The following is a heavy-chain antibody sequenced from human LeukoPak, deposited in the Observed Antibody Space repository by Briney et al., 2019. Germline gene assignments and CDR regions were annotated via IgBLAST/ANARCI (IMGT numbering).Heavy chain of an antibody. Sequence: GGSLRLSCAASGFSFDVHAMTWVRQAPGKGPEWVATIGGPAETFYADSVRGRFTISRDNSRYTLYLQMNRLRAEDSALYYCAKDWTSHNGVYDCLDFWGQGTQVTISS. CDR2: IGGPAET. CDR1: GFSFDVHA. V-gene: IGHV3-23*01. D-gene: IGHD3-16*01. CDR3: AKDWTSHNGVYDCLDF. J-gene: IGHJ4*02.